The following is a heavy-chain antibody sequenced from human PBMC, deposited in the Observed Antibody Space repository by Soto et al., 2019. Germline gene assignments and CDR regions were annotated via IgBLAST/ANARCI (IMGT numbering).Heavy chain of an antibody. V-gene: IGHV3-30-3*01. Sequence: QVQLVESGGGVVQPGRSLRLSCAASGFTFSTHAMHWVRQAPGKGLECVSIVSFDGSNKYYADSVKGRFTISRDNSKNTLYLQMSGLNPEDTAVYYFARDQTGITTTGGGRIDHWGQGTLVTVSS. D-gene: IGHD1-20*01. CDR3: ARDQTGITTTGGGRIDH. CDR2: VSFDGSNK. J-gene: IGHJ4*02. CDR1: GFTFSTHA.